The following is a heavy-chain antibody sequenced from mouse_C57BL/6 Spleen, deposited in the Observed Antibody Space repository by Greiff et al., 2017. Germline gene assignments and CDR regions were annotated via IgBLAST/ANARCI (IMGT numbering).Heavy chain of an antibody. CDR3: ARRRTVVAPFAY. CDR1: GFTFSSYG. Sequence: EVQRVESGGDLVKPGGSLKLSCAASGFTFSSYGMSWVRQTQDKRLEWVATISSGGSYTYYPDSVKGRFTISRDNAKNTLYLQMSSLKSEDTAMYYCARRRTVVAPFAYWGQGTLVTVSA. J-gene: IGHJ3*01. D-gene: IGHD1-1*01. CDR2: ISSGGSYT. V-gene: IGHV5-6*01.